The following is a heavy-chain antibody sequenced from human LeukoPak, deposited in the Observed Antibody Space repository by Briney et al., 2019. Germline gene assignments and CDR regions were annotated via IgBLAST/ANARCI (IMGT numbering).Heavy chain of an antibody. CDR3: ARETYYYGSGSYSPDY. CDR2: IYYSGST. D-gene: IGHD3-10*01. V-gene: IGHV4-59*01. CDR1: GGSISIDY. J-gene: IGHJ4*02. Sequence: SETLSLTCTVSGGSISIDYWSWIRQPPGRGLEWIGYIYYSGSTNYNPSLKSRVTISVDTSRNQFSLKLSSVTAADTAVYYCARETYYYGSGSYSPDYWGQGTLVTVSS.